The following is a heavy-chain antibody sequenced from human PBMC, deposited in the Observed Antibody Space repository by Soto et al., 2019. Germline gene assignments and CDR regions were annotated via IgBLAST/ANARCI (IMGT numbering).Heavy chain of an antibody. J-gene: IGHJ4*02. Sequence: GGSLRLSCAASGFTFSSYAMSWVRQAPGKGLEWVSAISGSGGSTYYADSVKGRFTISRDNSKNTLYLQMNSLRAEDTTVYYCAKDRGVIAAAGTFDYWGQGTLVTVSS. V-gene: IGHV3-23*01. CDR3: AKDRGVIAAAGTFDY. D-gene: IGHD6-13*01. CDR2: ISGSGGST. CDR1: GFTFSSYA.